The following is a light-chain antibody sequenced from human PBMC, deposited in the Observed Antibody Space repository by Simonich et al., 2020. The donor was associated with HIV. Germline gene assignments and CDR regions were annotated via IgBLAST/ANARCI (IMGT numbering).Light chain of an antibody. CDR3: QQYNNWPRT. CDR2: GAS. V-gene: IGKV1-39*01. CDR1: QSISGY. J-gene: IGKJ1*01. Sequence: DIQMTQSPSSLSASVGDRVTITCRASQSISGYLNLYQQKPGKAPKLLIYGASTRATGIPARFSGSGSGTEFTLTISSLQSEDFAVYYCQQYNNWPRTFGQGTKVEIK.